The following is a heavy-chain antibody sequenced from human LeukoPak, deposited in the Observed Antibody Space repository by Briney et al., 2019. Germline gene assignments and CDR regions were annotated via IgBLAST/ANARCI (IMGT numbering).Heavy chain of an antibody. CDR2: IYYSGST. D-gene: IGHD6-13*01. Sequence: SETLSLTCTVSGGSISSYYWSWIRQPPGKGLERIGYIYYSGSTTYNPSLKSRVTISVDTSKNQFSLKLSSVTAADTAVYYCARSKYGTSWYEDSWGQGTLVTVSS. CDR3: ARSKYGTSWYEDS. V-gene: IGHV4-59*01. J-gene: IGHJ4*02. CDR1: GGSISSYY.